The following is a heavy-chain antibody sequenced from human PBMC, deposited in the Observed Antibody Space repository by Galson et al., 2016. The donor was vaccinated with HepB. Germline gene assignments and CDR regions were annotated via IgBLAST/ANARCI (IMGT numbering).Heavy chain of an antibody. CDR2: ISSGGSTI. CDR3: ARGQKTRAPRRYFDY. Sequence: SLRLSCAASGFTFSDYYMSWIRQAPGKGLEWVSYISSGGSTIYYADSVKGRFTISRDNAKNSLYLQMNSLRAEDTAVYYCARGQKTRAPRRYFDYWGQGTLVTVSS. D-gene: IGHD6-6*01. CDR1: GFTFSDYY. V-gene: IGHV3-11*01. J-gene: IGHJ4*02.